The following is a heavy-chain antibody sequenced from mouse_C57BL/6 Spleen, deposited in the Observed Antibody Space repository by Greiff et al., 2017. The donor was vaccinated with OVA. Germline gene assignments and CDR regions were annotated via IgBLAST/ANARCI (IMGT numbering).Heavy chain of an antibody. Sequence: QVQLQQPGPELVKPGASVKLSCKASGYTFTSYWMHWVKQRPGQGLEWIGNINPSNGGTNYNEKFKSKATLTVDKSSSTAYMQLSSLTSEDSAVYYCARGGGEASWFAYWGQGTLVTVSA. CDR1: GYTFTSYW. V-gene: IGHV1-53*01. CDR2: INPSNGGT. CDR3: ARGGGEASWFAY. J-gene: IGHJ3*01.